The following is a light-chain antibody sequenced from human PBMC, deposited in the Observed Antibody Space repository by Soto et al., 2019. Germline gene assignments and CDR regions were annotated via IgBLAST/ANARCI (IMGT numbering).Light chain of an antibody. CDR3: QQYGSSSWT. CDR2: GAS. V-gene: IGKV3-20*01. CDR1: QSVSSN. J-gene: IGKJ1*01. Sequence: EIGMTQSPATLSVSPGERATLSCRASQSVSSNLAWYQQKPGQAPRLLIYGASSRATGIPDRFSGSGSGTDFTLTISRLEAEDFAVYYCQQYGSSSWTFGQGTKVDIK.